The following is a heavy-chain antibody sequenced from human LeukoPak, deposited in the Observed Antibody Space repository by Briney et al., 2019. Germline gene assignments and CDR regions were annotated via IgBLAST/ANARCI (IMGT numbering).Heavy chain of an antibody. CDR3: ATLSYDYYDSSGLQIN. Sequence: TGGSLRLSCAASGFTFTSYAMHWVRQAPGKGLEWVAVISYDGSNKYYADSVKGRFTISRDNAKNTLHLQMNSLRAEDTAVYHCATLSYDYYDSSGLQINWGQGTLVTVSS. V-gene: IGHV3-30-3*01. D-gene: IGHD3-22*01. J-gene: IGHJ4*02. CDR1: GFTFTSYA. CDR2: ISYDGSNK.